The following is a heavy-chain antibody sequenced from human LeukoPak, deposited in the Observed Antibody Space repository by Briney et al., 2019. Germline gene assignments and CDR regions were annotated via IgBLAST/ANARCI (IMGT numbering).Heavy chain of an antibody. CDR2: IYYSGSP. D-gene: IGHD4/OR15-4a*01. CDR3: ARVRRSILASDYGA. CDR1: GDSISDYC. J-gene: IGHJ4*02. Sequence: PSETLSLTCTVSGDSISDYCWSWIRQPPGKGLEWMGYIYYSGSPKYNPSLKTRVTMSGDTSKNQLSLNMSSVTAEDTAVYYCARVRRSILASDYGARGQRTLVTVST. V-gene: IGHV4-59*08.